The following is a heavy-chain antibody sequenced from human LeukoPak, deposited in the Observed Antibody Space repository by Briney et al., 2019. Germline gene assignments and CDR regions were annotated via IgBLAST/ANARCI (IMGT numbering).Heavy chain of an antibody. J-gene: IGHJ5*02. Sequence: ASVKVSCKASGYTFTGYYMHWVRQAPGQGLEWMGWMNPNSGNTGYAQKFQGRVTMTRNTSISTAYMELSSLRSEDTAVYYCARALTGSGSSDWFDPWGQGTLVTVSS. CDR1: GYTFTGYY. CDR2: MNPNSGNT. CDR3: ARALTGSGSSDWFDP. V-gene: IGHV1-8*02. D-gene: IGHD3-10*01.